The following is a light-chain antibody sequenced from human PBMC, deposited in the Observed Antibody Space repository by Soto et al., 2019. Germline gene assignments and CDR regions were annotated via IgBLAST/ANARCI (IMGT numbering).Light chain of an antibody. CDR3: CSFAAGNAYD. CDR2: EGG. CDR1: SSDVGTYNL. V-gene: IGLV2-23*01. J-gene: IGLJ1*01. Sequence: QSVLTQPASVSGSPGQSIALSCTGTSSDVGTYNLVSWYQQHPGKAPKLLISEGGKRPSGVSDRFSGFKSGNTASLTISGLQAEDEADYYCCSFAAGNAYDFGTGTKVTVL.